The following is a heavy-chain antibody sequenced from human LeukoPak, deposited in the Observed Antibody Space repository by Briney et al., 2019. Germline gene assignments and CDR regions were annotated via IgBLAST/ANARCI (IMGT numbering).Heavy chain of an antibody. J-gene: IGHJ5*02. D-gene: IGHD6-19*01. CDR2: IKQDGSEK. CDR1: GFTFSSYA. V-gene: IGHV3-7*01. CDR3: ASDSSSGWYFYYWT. Sequence: PGRSLRLSCAASGFTFSSYAMHWVRQAPGKGLEWVANIKQDGSEKYYVDSVKGRFTISRDNAKNSLYLQMNSLRAEDTAVYYCASDSSSGWYFYYWTWGQGTLVTVSS.